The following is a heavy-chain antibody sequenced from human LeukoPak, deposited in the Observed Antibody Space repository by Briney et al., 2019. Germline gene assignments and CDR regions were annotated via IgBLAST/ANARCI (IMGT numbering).Heavy chain of an antibody. V-gene: IGHV4-4*07. J-gene: IGHJ5*02. CDR1: GGSISSYY. CDR2: IYTSGST. CDR3: AEDHGISPSWGSEGWFDP. Sequence: SETLSLTCTVSGGSISSYYWSWIRQPAGKGLEWIGRIYTSGSTNYNPSLKSRVTMSVDTSKNQFSLKLSSVTAADTAVYYWAEDHGISPSWGSEGWFDPWGQGTLVTVSS. D-gene: IGHD3-16*01.